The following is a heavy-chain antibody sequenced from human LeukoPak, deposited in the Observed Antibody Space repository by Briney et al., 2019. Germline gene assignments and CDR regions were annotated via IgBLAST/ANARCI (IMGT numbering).Heavy chain of an antibody. J-gene: IGHJ4*02. V-gene: IGHV4-30-4*01. D-gene: IGHD6-13*01. CDR3: ARAYSMAFFDY. Sequence: NPSQPLSPTCTAAGSSISSGDYYCRWIRQPPRKGLAWLGYICYSGSTYYNPSLKSRVTISVDTSKNQFSLKLSSVTAADTAVYYCARAYSMAFFDYWGQGTLVTVSS. CDR2: ICYSGST. CDR1: GSSISSGDYY.